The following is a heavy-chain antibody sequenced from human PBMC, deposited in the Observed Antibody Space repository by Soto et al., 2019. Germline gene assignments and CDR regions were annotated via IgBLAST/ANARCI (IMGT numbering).Heavy chain of an antibody. CDR3: ANGYSSGWYFDY. CDR2: ISSRSTSI. D-gene: IGHD6-19*01. V-gene: IGHV3-21*01. J-gene: IGHJ4*02. CDR1: GFTFNTFY. Sequence: GGSLRLSCAASGFTFNTFYMHWVRQAPGKGLEWVSSISSRSTSINYADSVKGRFTISRDNSKNTLYLQMNSLRAEDTAVYYCANGYSSGWYFDYWGQGTLVTVSS.